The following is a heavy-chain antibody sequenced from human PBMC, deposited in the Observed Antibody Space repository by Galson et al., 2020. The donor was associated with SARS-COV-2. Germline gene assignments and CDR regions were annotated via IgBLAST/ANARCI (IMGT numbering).Heavy chain of an antibody. CDR2: IAQDGSND. Sequence: TGGSLRLSCAVSGFTFRRYTMHWIRQAPGKGLEWLAIIAQDGSNDNYADSVKGRFIISRDNSKNLLYLPMNSLRPEDTAMYYCAGGRGPGQGGGYWFDSWGEGMLVTVSS. J-gene: IGHJ5*01. D-gene: IGHD2-15*01. CDR3: AGGRGPGQGGGYWFDS. V-gene: IGHV3-30-3*01. CDR1: GFTFRRYT.